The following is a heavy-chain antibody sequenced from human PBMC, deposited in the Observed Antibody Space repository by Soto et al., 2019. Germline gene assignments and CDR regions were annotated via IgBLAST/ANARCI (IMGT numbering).Heavy chain of an antibody. V-gene: IGHV6-1*01. J-gene: IGHJ5*02. CDR3: ARDKHDYFNRGIGFDT. Sequence: SQTLSLTCAISGDSVSTNGAAWNWIRQSPSRGLKWLGRTYYRSKWYNDYAVSVKSRITINPDTSKSQFSLQLNSVTPEDTAVYYCARDKHDYFNRGIGFDTWGQGILVTVSS. CDR2: TYYRSKWYN. CDR1: GDSVSTNGAA. D-gene: IGHD4-17*01.